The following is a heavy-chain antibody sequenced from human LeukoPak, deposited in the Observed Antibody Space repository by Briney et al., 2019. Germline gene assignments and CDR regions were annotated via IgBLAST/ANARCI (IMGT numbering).Heavy chain of an antibody. CDR3: AKTPCSGGSCYSNY. Sequence: GGSLRLSCAASGFTFNSYALYWVRQAPGKGLEWVAVISYDGSNKYYADSVKGRFTISRDNSKNTLYLQMNSLRAEDTAVYYCAKTPCSGGSCYSNYWGQGTLVTVSS. V-gene: IGHV3-30*04. CDR1: GFTFNSYA. J-gene: IGHJ4*02. D-gene: IGHD2-15*01. CDR2: ISYDGSNK.